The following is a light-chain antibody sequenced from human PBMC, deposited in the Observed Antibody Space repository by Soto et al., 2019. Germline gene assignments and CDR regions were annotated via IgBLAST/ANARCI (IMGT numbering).Light chain of an antibody. J-gene: IGKJ1*01. CDR3: QQYDSTPPT. Sequence: PGDRATLSCRASQSVNSNYLAWYQRKPGQAPRLLIYGASNRATDIPYRFSASGSGTDFTLTITRLEAEDFAVYDCQQYDSTPPTFGQGTKVEVK. CDR2: GAS. CDR1: QSVNSNY. V-gene: IGKV3-20*01.